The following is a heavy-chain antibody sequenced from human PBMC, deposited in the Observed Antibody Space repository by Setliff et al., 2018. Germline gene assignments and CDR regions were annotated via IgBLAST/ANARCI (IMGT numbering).Heavy chain of an antibody. Sequence: ASVKVSCKASGYTFIYYYIHWVRQAPGQGLEWMGLINPSGGGTIYARKFQGRVTMARETSTSTVYMELSGLRSEDTAVYYCARGHCSSPSCFFAGWFDPWGQGTLVTVSS. V-gene: IGHV1-46*01. D-gene: IGHD2-2*01. J-gene: IGHJ5*02. CDR1: GYTFIYYY. CDR3: ARGHCSSPSCFFAGWFDP. CDR2: INPSGGGT.